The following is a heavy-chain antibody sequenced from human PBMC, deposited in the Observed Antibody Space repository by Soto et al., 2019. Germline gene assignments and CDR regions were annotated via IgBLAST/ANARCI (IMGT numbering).Heavy chain of an antibody. CDR1: GFSFSSYA. D-gene: IGHD3-22*01. Sequence: PGGSLRLSCAASGFSFSSYALHWVRQSPGKGLEWVAVVSNEGSREYYADSVKGRFTISRDNSNNALFLQMNRMRTDDTAVYYCAKLASSGYSDYWGQGTLVTVSS. CDR2: VSNEGSRE. J-gene: IGHJ4*02. CDR3: AKLASSGYSDY. V-gene: IGHV3-30-3*02.